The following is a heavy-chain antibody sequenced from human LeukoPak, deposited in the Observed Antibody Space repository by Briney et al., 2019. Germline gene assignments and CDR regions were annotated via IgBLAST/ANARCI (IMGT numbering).Heavy chain of an antibody. CDR2: INSAGNT. Sequence: GGTLRLSCAASGFTFSNFAMSWVRQAPGKRLEWVSTINSAGNTYYPNSVKGRFTISRDNSKDTLYLQMNSLRAEDTAVYYCAKDRVRDYYDSGAYYLNYWGQGTLVTVSS. J-gene: IGHJ4*02. CDR1: GFTFSNFA. D-gene: IGHD3-22*01. V-gene: IGHV3-23*01. CDR3: AKDRVRDYYDSGAYYLNY.